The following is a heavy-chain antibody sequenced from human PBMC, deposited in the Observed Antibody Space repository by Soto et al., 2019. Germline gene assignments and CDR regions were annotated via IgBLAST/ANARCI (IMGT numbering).Heavy chain of an antibody. Sequence: PSETLSLTCAVSGFSISSRYYWGWIRQPPGKGLEWIGSIYHSGSTYYNPSLKSRVTISIDTPKNQFSLKLNSVTAADTAVYYCATGAGTDYYYYGMDVWGQGTTVTVSS. V-gene: IGHV4-38-2*01. CDR2: IYHSGST. CDR1: GFSISSRYY. J-gene: IGHJ6*02. CDR3: ATGAGTDYYYYGMDV. D-gene: IGHD6-19*01.